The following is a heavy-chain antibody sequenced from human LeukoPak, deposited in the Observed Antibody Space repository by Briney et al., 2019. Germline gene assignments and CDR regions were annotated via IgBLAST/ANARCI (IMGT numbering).Heavy chain of an antibody. V-gene: IGHV3-48*01. J-gene: IGHJ4*02. CDR3: ARPDDYGDYYFDY. D-gene: IGHD4-17*01. CDR1: GFTFSSYS. CDR2: ISSSSSTI. Sequence: GGSLRLSCAASGFTFSSYSMNWVRQAPGKGRKGVSYISSSSSTIYYADSVKGRFTISRDNAKNSLYLQMNSLRAEDTAVYYCARPDDYGDYYFDYWGQGTLVTVSS.